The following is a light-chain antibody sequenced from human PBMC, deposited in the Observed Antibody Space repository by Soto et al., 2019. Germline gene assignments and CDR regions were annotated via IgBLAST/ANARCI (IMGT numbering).Light chain of an antibody. CDR2: GAS. CDR1: QNVGNN. CDR3: QQYGRSPRT. V-gene: IGKV3-15*01. J-gene: IGKJ1*01. Sequence: EIVMTQSPATLSVSPGERATLSCRASQNVGNNLVWYQQKPGQAPRLLIYGASTRAAGIPDRFSGSGSGTEFTLTISGLQSGDFAVYYCQQYGRSPRTFGQGTKV.